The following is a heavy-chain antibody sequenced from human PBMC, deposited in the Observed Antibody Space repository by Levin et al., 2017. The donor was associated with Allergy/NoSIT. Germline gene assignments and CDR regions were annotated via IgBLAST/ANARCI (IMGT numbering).Heavy chain of an antibody. J-gene: IGHJ6*03. D-gene: IGHD3-3*01. CDR2: IYYSGST. CDR3: ARAYYDFWSGHYYYYMDV. CDR1: GGSISSHY. Sequence: SETLSLTCTVSGGSISSHYWSWIRQSPGKGLEWIGYIYYSGSTNYNPSLKSRVTISVDTSKNQFSLKLTSVTAADTAVYYCARAYYDFWSGHYYYYMDVWGIGTTVTVSS. V-gene: IGHV4-59*11.